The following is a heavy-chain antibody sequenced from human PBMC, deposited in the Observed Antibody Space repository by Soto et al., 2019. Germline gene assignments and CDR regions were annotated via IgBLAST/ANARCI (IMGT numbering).Heavy chain of an antibody. CDR3: TTDVPERVAPIDY. Sequence: EVQLLESGGGLVQPGGSLRLSCAASGFTFSSYAMSWVRQAPGKGLEWVGRIKGKVYGGTIDYAAPVKGRFTISTDDSGTTLYLEMNSLKTEDTGVYYCTTDVPERVAPIDYWGQGTLVTVSS. D-gene: IGHD1-1*01. CDR1: GFTFSSYA. V-gene: IGHV3-15*05. CDR2: IKGKVYGGTI. J-gene: IGHJ4*02.